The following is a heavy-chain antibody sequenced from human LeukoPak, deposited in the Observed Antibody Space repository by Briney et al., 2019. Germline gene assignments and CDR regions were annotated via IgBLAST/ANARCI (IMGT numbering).Heavy chain of an antibody. J-gene: IGHJ5*02. Sequence: SETLSLTCAVYGGSFSGYYWSWIRQPPGKGLEWIGEINHSGSTNYNPSLKSRVTISVDTSKNQFSLKLSSVTAADTAVYYCARGYLRSGSYYNHSWFDPWGQGTLVTVSS. CDR2: INHSGST. CDR3: ARGYLRSGSYYNHSWFDP. CDR1: GGSFSGYY. V-gene: IGHV4-34*01. D-gene: IGHD3-10*01.